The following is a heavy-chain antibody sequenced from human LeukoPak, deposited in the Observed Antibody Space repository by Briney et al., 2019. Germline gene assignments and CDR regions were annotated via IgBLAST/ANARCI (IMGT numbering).Heavy chain of an antibody. CDR1: GFTFSNYY. D-gene: IGHD3-10*01. Sequence: GGSLRLPCAASGFTFSNYYMSWVRQAPGKGLEWVANIRQDASAVFYVDSLKGRFTVSRDNTKNSLYLQMSSLRVEDTAVYYCAKYGSGTYYNGLYWGQGTLVTVSS. J-gene: IGHJ4*02. V-gene: IGHV3-7*05. CDR3: AKYGSGTYYNGLY. CDR2: IRQDASAV.